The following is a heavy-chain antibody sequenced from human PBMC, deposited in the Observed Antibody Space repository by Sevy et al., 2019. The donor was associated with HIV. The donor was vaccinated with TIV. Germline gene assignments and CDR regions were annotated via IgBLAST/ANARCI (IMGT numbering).Heavy chain of an antibody. CDR1: GGSISSY. V-gene: IGHV4-4*07. CDR3: ARGVVRGVISYYYYGMDV. D-gene: IGHD3-10*01. J-gene: IGHJ6*02. CDR2: IYTSGST. Sequence: SETLSLTCTVSGGSISSYWSWIRQPAGKGLEWIGRIYTSGSTNYNPSLKSRVTMSVDTSKNQFSLKLSSVTAADTAVYYCARGVVRGVISYYYYGMDVWSQGTTVTVSS.